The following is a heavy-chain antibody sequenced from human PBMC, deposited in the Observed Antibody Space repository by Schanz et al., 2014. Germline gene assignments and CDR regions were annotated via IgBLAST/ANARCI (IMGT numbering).Heavy chain of an antibody. CDR1: GYTFTGYH. CDR3: ARARYTGYDCSGY. CDR2: INPNSGAA. Sequence: QVRLVQSGAEVKKPGSSVKVSCKASGYTFTGYHMHWVRQAPGQGLEWMGRINPNSGAANYAQKFQGRVTLTRDTSTSTAHMELRTLTSDDTATYFCARARYTGYDCSGYWGQGTLLIVSS. J-gene: IGHJ4*02. D-gene: IGHD5-12*01. V-gene: IGHV1-2*06.